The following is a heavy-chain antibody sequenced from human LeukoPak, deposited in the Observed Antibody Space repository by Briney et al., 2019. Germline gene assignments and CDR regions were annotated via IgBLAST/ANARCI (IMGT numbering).Heavy chain of an antibody. CDR1: GFTFSSYA. Sequence: GRSLRLSCAASGFTFSSYAMHWVRQAPGKGLEWVAVISYDGSNKYCADSVKGRFTISRDNSKNTLYLQMNSLRAEDTAAYYCARDMYSGSYFDYWGQGTLVTVSS. D-gene: IGHD1-26*01. J-gene: IGHJ4*02. CDR2: ISYDGSNK. CDR3: ARDMYSGSYFDY. V-gene: IGHV3-30-3*01.